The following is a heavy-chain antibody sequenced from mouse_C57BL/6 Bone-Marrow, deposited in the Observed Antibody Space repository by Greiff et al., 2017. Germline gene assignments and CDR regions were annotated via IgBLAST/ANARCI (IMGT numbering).Heavy chain of an antibody. CDR1: GFTFTDYY. CDR2: VYPYNGGT. J-gene: IGHJ1*03. D-gene: IGHD2-2*01. CDR3: ARYDRWLPFWYFEV. V-gene: IGHV1-36*01. Sequence: EVQLQQSGPVLVKPGPSVKISCKASGFTFTDYYMHWVKQSHGKSLEWIGLVYPYNGGTRYNQKFKGQATLTVDTSSSTAYMELNSLTSEDSAVYYCARYDRWLPFWYFEVWGTGTTVTVSS.